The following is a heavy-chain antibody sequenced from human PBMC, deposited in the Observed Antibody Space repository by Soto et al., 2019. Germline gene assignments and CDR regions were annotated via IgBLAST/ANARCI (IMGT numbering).Heavy chain of an antibody. Sequence: PGGSLRLSCAASGFTFSSYWMSCDRQAPGKGLEWVASIKEDGSDKYYVDSVKGRFTISRDNAKNSLYLQTNSLRVEDMAVYYCTRDLPDPSYLFDYWGQGTLVTVSS. CDR2: IKEDGSDK. CDR1: GFTFSSYW. CDR3: TRDLPDPSYLFDY. V-gene: IGHV3-7*01. J-gene: IGHJ4*02.